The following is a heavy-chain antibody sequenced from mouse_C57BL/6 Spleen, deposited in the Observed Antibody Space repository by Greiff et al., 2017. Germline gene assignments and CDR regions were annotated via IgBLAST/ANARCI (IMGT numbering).Heavy chain of an antibody. CDR2: IYPGDGDT. CDR3: ARSFITSWEGYFDV. Sequence: QVQLKQSGPELVKPGASVKISCKASGYAFSSSWMNWVKQRPGKGLEWIGRIYPGDGDTNYNGKFKGKATLTADKSSSTAYMQLSSLTSEDSAVYFCARSFITSWEGYFDVWGTGTTVTVSS. CDR1: GYAFSSSW. D-gene: IGHD1-1*01. V-gene: IGHV1-82*01. J-gene: IGHJ1*03.